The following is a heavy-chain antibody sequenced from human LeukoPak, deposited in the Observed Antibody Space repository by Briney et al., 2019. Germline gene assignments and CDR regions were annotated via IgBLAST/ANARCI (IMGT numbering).Heavy chain of an antibody. J-gene: IGHJ3*02. Sequence: GGSLRLSCAASGFTFNGYWMSWVRQAPGKGLEWVSVIYSGGSTYYADSVKGRFTISRDNSKNTLYLQMNSLRAEDTAVYYCARDWGPESGLDIWGQGTMVTVSS. CDR3: ARDWGPESGLDI. D-gene: IGHD3-16*01. CDR1: GFTFNGYW. V-gene: IGHV3-53*01. CDR2: IYSGGST.